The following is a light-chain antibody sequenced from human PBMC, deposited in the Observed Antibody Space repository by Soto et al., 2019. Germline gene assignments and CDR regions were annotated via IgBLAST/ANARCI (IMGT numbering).Light chain of an antibody. CDR2: GDN. CDR3: AAWDGSLNNVL. V-gene: IGLV1-44*01. Sequence: QSVLTQPPSASGTPGQRVTISCSGSGSSIGTNTVNWYRQLPGTTPKLLIYGDNQRPSGVPDRFSGSKSGTSASLVISGLQSEDEAEYYCAAWDGSLNNVLFGGGTKLTVL. J-gene: IGLJ2*01. CDR1: GSSIGTNT.